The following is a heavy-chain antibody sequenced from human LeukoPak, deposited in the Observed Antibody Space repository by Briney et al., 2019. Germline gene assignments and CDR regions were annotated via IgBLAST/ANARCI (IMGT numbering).Heavy chain of an antibody. CDR3: ASNYGSGSYCLTS. V-gene: IGHV1-69*04. J-gene: IGHJ4*02. Sequence: ASVKVSCKASGGTFSSYAISWVRQAPGQGLEWMGRIIPILGIANYAQKFQGGVTITADKSTSTAYMELSSLRSEDTAVYYCASNYGSGSYCLTSWGQGTLVTVSS. CDR1: GGTFSSYA. CDR2: IIPILGIA. D-gene: IGHD3-10*01.